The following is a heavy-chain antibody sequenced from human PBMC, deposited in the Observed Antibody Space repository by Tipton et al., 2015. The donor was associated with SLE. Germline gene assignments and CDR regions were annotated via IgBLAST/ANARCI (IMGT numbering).Heavy chain of an antibody. V-gene: IGHV3-7*01. D-gene: IGHD2-2*02. CDR1: GFTFSSYW. CDR2: IKQDGSEK. J-gene: IGHJ4*02. CDR3: ARVDCSSTSCYTLDY. Sequence: SLRLSCAASGFTFSSYWMSWVRQAPGKGLEWVANIKQDGSEKYYVDSVKGRFTISRDNAKNSLYLQMNSLRAEDTAVYYCARVDCSSTSCYTLDYWGQGTLVTVSS.